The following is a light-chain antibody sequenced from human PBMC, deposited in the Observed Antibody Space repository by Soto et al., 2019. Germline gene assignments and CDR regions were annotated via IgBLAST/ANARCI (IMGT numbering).Light chain of an antibody. CDR3: QQRSDWPS. J-gene: IGKJ5*01. CDR2: GAS. CDR1: QTVSANY. V-gene: IGKV3D-20*02. Sequence: ELVLTQSPCTLSWTPGERATLSCRASQTVSANYLAWYQQKAGQAPRLLIYGASNRATGIPDRFSGSGSGTDFTLTISRLEPEDFAVYYCQQRSDWPSFGQGTRLEIK.